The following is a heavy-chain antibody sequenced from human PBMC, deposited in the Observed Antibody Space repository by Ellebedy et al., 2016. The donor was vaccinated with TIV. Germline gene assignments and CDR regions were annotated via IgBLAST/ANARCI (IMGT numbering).Heavy chain of an antibody. Sequence: SETLSLXXAVYGGSFSGYYWSWIRQPPGKGLEWIGEINHSGSTNYNPSLKSRVTISVDTSMNQFSLKLSSVTAADTAVYFCARGRYYCSSTSCYAPSWFDPWGQGTLVTVSS. CDR1: GGSFSGYY. V-gene: IGHV4-34*01. J-gene: IGHJ5*02. D-gene: IGHD2-2*01. CDR2: INHSGST. CDR3: ARGRYYCSSTSCYAPSWFDP.